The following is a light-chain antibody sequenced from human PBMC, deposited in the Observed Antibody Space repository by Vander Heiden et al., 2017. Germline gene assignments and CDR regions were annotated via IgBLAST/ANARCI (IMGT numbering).Light chain of an antibody. V-gene: IGKV4-1*01. CDR1: QSVLSSSNNKNY. CDR2: WAS. Sequence: DIVMTQSPDYLAVSLGERATIHCKSSQSVLSSSNNKNYLAWYQQIPGQPPKLLINWASTRESGVPDRFSGSGSGTDFTLTSSSLQAEDVAVYYCQQSSTAPLTFGGGTKVEIK. CDR3: QQSSTAPLT. J-gene: IGKJ4*01.